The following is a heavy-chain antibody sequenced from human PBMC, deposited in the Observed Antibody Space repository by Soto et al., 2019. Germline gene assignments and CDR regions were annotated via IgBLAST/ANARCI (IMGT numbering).Heavy chain of an antibody. Sequence: QVELVESGGGGGQAWGALRLSCGGPGFRFRIHGLHWVRQAPGEGVGWGGVISPNGDNQYYADSVKGRFTISRDTSKSTLSLQMTSLRPEDTAVYYCASGAAFYYDTSRYWGQGTLVTVSS. CDR2: ISPNGDNQ. D-gene: IGHD3-22*01. CDR1: GFRFRIHG. J-gene: IGHJ4*02. CDR3: ASGAAFYYDTSRY. V-gene: IGHV3-30-3*01.